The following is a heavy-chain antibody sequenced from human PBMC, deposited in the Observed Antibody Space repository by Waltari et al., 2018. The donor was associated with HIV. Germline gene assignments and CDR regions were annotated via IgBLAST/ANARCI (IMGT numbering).Heavy chain of an antibody. V-gene: IGHV4-39*01. Sequence: QLQLQESGPGLVKPSETLSLTCTVSGGSISSSSYYWGWIRQPPGKGLEWIGSIYYSGSTYYNPSLKSRVTISVYTSKNQFSLKLSSVTAADTAVYYCARADIVLMVYAPHFDYWGQGTLVTVSS. CDR1: GGSISSSSYY. J-gene: IGHJ4*02. CDR3: ARADIVLMVYAPHFDY. D-gene: IGHD2-8*01. CDR2: IYYSGST.